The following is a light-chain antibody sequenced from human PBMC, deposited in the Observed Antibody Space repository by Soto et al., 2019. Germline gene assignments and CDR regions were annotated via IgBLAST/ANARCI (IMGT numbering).Light chain of an antibody. CDR2: GAS. J-gene: IGKJ3*01. CDR1: QSVAANS. CDR3: HQYGTAPLT. Sequence: EVVLTQSPGTLSLSPGERATLSCRASQSVAANSLAWYQQKRGQAPRLLIYGASSRATGIPDRFSGSGSGTDCTLTISRLEPEDFSVYYCHQYGTAPLTFGPGTKVDIK. V-gene: IGKV3-20*01.